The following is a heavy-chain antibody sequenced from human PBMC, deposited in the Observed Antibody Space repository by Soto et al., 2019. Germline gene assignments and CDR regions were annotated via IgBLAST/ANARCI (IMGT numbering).Heavy chain of an antibody. J-gene: IGHJ3*02. D-gene: IGHD6-19*01. CDR3: ARVGSRHDNSSGWYYAFDI. CDR1: GYTFTGYY. CDR2: INPNSGGT. Sequence: ASVKASCKASGYTFTGYYMHWVRQAPGQGLEWMGWINPNSGGTNYAQKFQGWVTMTRDTSISTAYMELSRLRSDDTAVYYCARVGSRHDNSSGWYYAFDIWGQGTMVTVSS. V-gene: IGHV1-2*04.